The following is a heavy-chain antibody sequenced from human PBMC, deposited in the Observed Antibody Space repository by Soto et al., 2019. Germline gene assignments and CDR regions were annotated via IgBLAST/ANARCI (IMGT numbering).Heavy chain of an antibody. CDR2: LSSSSSTI. J-gene: IGHJ4*02. Sequence: WGSLRLSCAASGFTFSSYSINWVRQAPGKRLPWVSYLSSSSSTIYYADSVKGRFTISRDNAKNSLYLQMNSLRDEDTAVYYCARRGADSSGYYFISFDYWGQGTLVTVSS. CDR3: ARRGADSSGYYFISFDY. D-gene: IGHD3-22*01. V-gene: IGHV3-48*02. CDR1: GFTFSSYS.